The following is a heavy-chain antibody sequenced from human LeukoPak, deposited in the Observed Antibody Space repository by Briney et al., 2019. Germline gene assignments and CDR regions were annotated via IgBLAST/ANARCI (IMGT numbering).Heavy chain of an antibody. J-gene: IGHJ5*02. CDR1: GYTFTSYY. CDR2: INPSGGST. Sequence: ASVKVSCKASGYTFTSYYMHWVRQAPGQGLEWMGIINPSGGSTSYAQKFQGRVTMTRDMSTSTVYMELSSLRSEDTAVYYCARQYRIAVAARWFDPWGQGTLVTVSS. V-gene: IGHV1-46*01. CDR3: ARQYRIAVAARWFDP. D-gene: IGHD6-19*01.